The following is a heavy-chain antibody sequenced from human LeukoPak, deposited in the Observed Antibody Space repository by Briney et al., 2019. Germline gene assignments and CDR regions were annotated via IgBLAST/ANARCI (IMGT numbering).Heavy chain of an antibody. CDR1: GYTFTGYY. V-gene: IGHV1-2*02. CDR3: AIQYCSSTSCYTVNAFDI. J-gene: IGHJ3*02. D-gene: IGHD2-2*02. Sequence: ASVKVSCKASGYTFTGYYMHWVRQAPGQGLEWMGWINPNSGGTNYAQKFQGRVTMTRDTSISTAYMELSRLRSDDTAVYYCAIQYCSSTSCYTVNAFDIWGQGTMVTVSS. CDR2: INPNSGGT.